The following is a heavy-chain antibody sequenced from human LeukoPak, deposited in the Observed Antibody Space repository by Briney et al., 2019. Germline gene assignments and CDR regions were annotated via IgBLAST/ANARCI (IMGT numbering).Heavy chain of an antibody. D-gene: IGHD3-22*01. V-gene: IGHV4-61*01. Sequence: SETLSLTCTVSGGSISSTTYYWSWIRQPPGKGLEWIGYIYYSGSTNYNPSLKSRVTISVDTSKNQFSLKLSSVTAADTAVYYCARAGYYYDSSGYYIYYYYMDVWGKGTTVTVSS. CDR1: GGSISSTTYY. CDR3: ARAGYYYDSSGYYIYYYYMDV. CDR2: IYYSGST. J-gene: IGHJ6*03.